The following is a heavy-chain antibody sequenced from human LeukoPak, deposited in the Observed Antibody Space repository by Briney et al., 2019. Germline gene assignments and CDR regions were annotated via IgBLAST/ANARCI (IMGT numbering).Heavy chain of an antibody. J-gene: IGHJ6*02. CDR1: GYTFTSNY. Sequence: GASVKVSCKASGYTFTSNYMHWVRPAPGQGLEWMGVIAPSSGTTSYAQKFQGRVTMTRDTSTSTAYMELSSLRSEDTAVYYCARGGVVVVPAAIQYYYYGMDVWGQGTTVTVSS. CDR2: IAPSSGTT. CDR3: ARGGVVVVPAAIQYYYYGMDV. V-gene: IGHV1-46*01. D-gene: IGHD2-2*02.